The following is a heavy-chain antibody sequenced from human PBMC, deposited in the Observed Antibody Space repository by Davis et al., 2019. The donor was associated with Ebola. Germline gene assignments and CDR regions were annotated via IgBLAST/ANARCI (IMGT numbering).Heavy chain of an antibody. V-gene: IGHV1-8*01. D-gene: IGHD1-26*01. CDR2: MNPNSGNT. Sequence: ASVKVSCKASGYTFTSYDINWVRQATGQGLEWMGWMNPNSGNTGYAQKFQGRVTMTRDTSTSTVYMELSSLRSEDTAVYYCARFYSGSYLAFDYWGQGTLVTVSS. J-gene: IGHJ4*02. CDR1: GYTFTSYD. CDR3: ARFYSGSYLAFDY.